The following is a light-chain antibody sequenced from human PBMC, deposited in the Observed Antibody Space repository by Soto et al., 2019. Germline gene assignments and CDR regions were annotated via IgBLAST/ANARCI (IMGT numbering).Light chain of an antibody. CDR2: DVN. V-gene: IGLV2-14*01. CDR3: SSYTSRSTLV. CDR1: SSDVGGYDS. Sequence: QSALTQPRSVSGSPGQSITISCTGTSSDVGGYDSVSWYQQHPGKAPKLMIYDVNKRPSGVSNRFSGSKSGNTASLTISGLQTEDEADYYCSSYTSRSTLVFGGGTKLTVL. J-gene: IGLJ2*01.